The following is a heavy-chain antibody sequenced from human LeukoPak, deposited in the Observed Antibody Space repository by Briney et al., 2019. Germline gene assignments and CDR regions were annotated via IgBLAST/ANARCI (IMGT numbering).Heavy chain of an antibody. CDR1: GFTFTHYA. CDR2: IRNDGSNK. Sequence: GGSLRLSCAASGFTFTHYAMHWVRQAPGKGLEWVAFIRNDGSNKYYADSVKGRFTISRDNSKNTLYLQMNNLRAEDTAVYYCAKDRGDNSFDYWGQGTLVTVSS. CDR3: AKDRGDNSFDY. J-gene: IGHJ4*02. D-gene: IGHD1-1*01. V-gene: IGHV3-30*02.